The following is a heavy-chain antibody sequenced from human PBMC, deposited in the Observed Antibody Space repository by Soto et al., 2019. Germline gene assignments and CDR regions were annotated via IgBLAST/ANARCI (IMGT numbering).Heavy chain of an antibody. J-gene: IGHJ4*02. CDR2: ISGSGGST. CDR1: GFTFSSYT. V-gene: IGHV3-23*01. D-gene: IGHD6-6*01. CDR3: AKDRRYSSSPLLIDY. Sequence: GGSLRLSCAASGFTFSSYTMNWVRQPPGKGLEWVSSISGSGGSTYYADSVKGRFTISRDNSKNTLYLQMNSLRAEDTALYYCAKDRRYSSSPLLIDYWGQGTLVTVSS.